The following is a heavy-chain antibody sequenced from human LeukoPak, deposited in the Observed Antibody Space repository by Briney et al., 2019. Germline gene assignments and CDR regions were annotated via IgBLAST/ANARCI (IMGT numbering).Heavy chain of an antibody. V-gene: IGHV1-69*01. CDR1: GGTFSSYA. Sequence: SLKVSCKASGGTFSSYAICSVRQAPGQGLEWMGGIIPIFGTANYAQKFQGRVTITADESTSTACMKLSSLRSEDTAVYYCASFATADASAIWGQGTMVTVSS. CDR2: IIPIFGTA. CDR3: ASFATADASAI. J-gene: IGHJ3*02. D-gene: IGHD1-26*01.